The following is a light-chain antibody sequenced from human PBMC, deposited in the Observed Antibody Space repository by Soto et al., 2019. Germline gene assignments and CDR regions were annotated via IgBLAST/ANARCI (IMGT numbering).Light chain of an antibody. Sequence: EIVMTQSPATLSVSPGQRVTLSCRASQSVGTSIAWYQQKPGQAPRLLIYGASTRATGVPARFSGSGSGTAFTLTICSLQSEDFANYYCQQYYDWPPFTFGQGTKLEI. CDR1: QSVGTS. CDR3: QQYYDWPPFT. CDR2: GAS. V-gene: IGKV3-15*01. J-gene: IGKJ2*01.